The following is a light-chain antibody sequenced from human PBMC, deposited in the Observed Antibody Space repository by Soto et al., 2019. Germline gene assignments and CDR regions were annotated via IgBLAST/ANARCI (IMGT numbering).Light chain of an antibody. CDR2: DAS. Sequence: EIVLTQSPATLSLSPGERATLSCRASQSVSTFLGWYQQKPGQAPRLLISDASNRATGIPARFSGSGSGTDFTLTLSSLEPEDFAIYYCQQRSNWPPTFGQGTRLEIK. J-gene: IGKJ5*01. CDR3: QQRSNWPPT. V-gene: IGKV3-11*01. CDR1: QSVSTF.